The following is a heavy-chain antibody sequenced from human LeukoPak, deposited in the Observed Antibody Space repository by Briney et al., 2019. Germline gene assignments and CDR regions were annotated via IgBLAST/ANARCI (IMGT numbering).Heavy chain of an antibody. CDR3: ARGLTGGIPGCGSSGTKNPKPRFDL. CDR1: GGSFSGYY. J-gene: IGHJ4*02. CDR2: INHSEST. V-gene: IGHV4-34*01. D-gene: IGHD6-13*01. Sequence: SETLSLTCAVYGGSFSGYYWSWIRQPPGKGLEWIGEINHSESTNYKPSLKSRVIISGDTSRNVLSLKLSFVTAADTAVYYCARGLTGGIPGCGSSGTKNPKPRFDLWGQGTLVTVST.